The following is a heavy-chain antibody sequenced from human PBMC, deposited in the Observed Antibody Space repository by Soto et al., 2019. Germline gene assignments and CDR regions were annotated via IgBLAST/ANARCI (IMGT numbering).Heavy chain of an antibody. CDR3: ARGEYDVVVMAGTSRGYQHAYNGMDV. CDR2: IIPMFATP. Sequence: QDHLVQSGAAVKKPASSVKISCRSTGGTFSTYAFSWVRQAPGQGLEWMGGIIPMFATPIYAQKYQGRVTINADDSTSTAYMEVTSLRSNDTAVYFCARGEYDVVVMAGTSRGYQHAYNGMDVWGQGTSVTVSS. CDR1: GGTFSTYA. D-gene: IGHD2-15*01. J-gene: IGHJ6*02. V-gene: IGHV1-69*12.